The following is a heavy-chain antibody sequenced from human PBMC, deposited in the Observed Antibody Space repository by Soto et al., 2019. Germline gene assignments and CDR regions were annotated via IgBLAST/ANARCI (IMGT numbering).Heavy chain of an antibody. CDR3: AKEYSSGWYYFDY. CDR1: GFTFSSYG. D-gene: IGHD6-19*01. J-gene: IGHJ4*02. CDR2: IWYDGSNK. Sequence: GGSLRLSCAASGFTFSSYGIHWVRQAPGKGLEWVAVIWYDGSNKYYTDSVKGRFTISRDNSKNTMYLQMNSLRAEDTAVYYCAKEYSSGWYYFDYWGQGTLVTVSS. V-gene: IGHV3-33*06.